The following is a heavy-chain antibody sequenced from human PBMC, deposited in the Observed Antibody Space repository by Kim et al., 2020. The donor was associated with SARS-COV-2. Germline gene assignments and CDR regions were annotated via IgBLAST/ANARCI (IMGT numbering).Heavy chain of an antibody. V-gene: IGHV1-69*01. Sequence: QKFQGRVTITADESTSTAYMELSSLRSEDTAVYYCARDLIAAAGTWFDPWGQGTLVTVSS. J-gene: IGHJ5*02. D-gene: IGHD6-13*01. CDR3: ARDLIAAAGTWFDP.